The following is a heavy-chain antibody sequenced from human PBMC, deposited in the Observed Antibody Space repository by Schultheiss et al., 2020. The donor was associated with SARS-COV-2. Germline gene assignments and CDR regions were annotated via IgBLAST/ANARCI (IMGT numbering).Heavy chain of an antibody. D-gene: IGHD1-26*01. CDR3: ARDRGSYYRWFDP. CDR1: GFTFSSYA. CDR2: ISWNSGSI. V-gene: IGHV3-9*01. Sequence: GGSLRLSCAASGFTFSSYAMNWVRQAPGKGLEWVSGISWNSGSIGYADSAKGRFTISRDNSKNTLYLQMNSLRAEDTALYHCARDRGSYYRWFDPWGQGTLVTVSS. J-gene: IGHJ5*02.